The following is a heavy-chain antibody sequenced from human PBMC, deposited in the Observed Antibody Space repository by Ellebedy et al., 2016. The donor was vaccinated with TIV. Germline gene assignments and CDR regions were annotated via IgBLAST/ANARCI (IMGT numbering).Heavy chain of an antibody. CDR2: ISESGDST. D-gene: IGHD3-10*01. CDR1: GFTLSSYA. V-gene: IGHV3-23*01. Sequence: GGSLRLXCAGSGFTLSSYAMTWVRQAPGKGLEWVSGISESGDSTYYADSVKGRFTISRDNSKNTLDLQMSSLRAEDTAVYYCASPDGLVRGLIDGYYYYGMDVWGQGTTVTVSS. J-gene: IGHJ6*02. CDR3: ASPDGLVRGLIDGYYYYGMDV.